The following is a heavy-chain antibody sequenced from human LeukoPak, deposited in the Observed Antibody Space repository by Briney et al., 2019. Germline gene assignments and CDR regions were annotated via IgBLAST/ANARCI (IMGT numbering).Heavy chain of an antibody. CDR2: IYTGGST. Sequence: SETLSLTCTVSGGSINSYYWTWIRQPAGKGLEWIGRIYTGGSTNYNPSLESRVTMSVDTSKNQFSLKLNSVTAADTAVYYCARDLYYYYYGMDVWGQGTTVTVSS. J-gene: IGHJ6*02. CDR1: GGSINSYY. V-gene: IGHV4-4*07. CDR3: ARDLYYYYYGMDV.